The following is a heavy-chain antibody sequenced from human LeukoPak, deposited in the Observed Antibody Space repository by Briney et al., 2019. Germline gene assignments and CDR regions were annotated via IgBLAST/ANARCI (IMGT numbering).Heavy chain of an antibody. CDR1: GFTFSSYA. J-gene: IGHJ5*02. V-gene: IGHV3-23*01. Sequence: GGSLRLSCAASGFTFSSYAMTWVRQAPGKGLEWVSSIDASGGSTYYADSVKGRFTISRDNSKNTFFLQMNTLRAADTAVYYCAKGSGSGWYGWFAPWGQGTLVAVSS. D-gene: IGHD6-19*01. CDR2: IDASGGST. CDR3: AKGSGSGWYGWFAP.